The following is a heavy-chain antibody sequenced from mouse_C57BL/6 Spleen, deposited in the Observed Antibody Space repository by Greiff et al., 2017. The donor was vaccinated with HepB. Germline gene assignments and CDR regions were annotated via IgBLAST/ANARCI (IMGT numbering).Heavy chain of an antibody. J-gene: IGHJ1*03. CDR1: GYSFTDYN. CDR3: ARRDYSSHHWYFDV. D-gene: IGHD1-1*01. V-gene: IGHV1-39*01. Sequence: VQLKQSGPELVKPGASVKISCKASGYSFTDYNMNWVKQSNGKSLEWIGVINPNYGTTSYNQKFKGKATLTVDQSSSTAYMQLNSLTSEDSAVYYCARRDYSSHHWYFDVWGTGTTVTVSS. CDR2: INPNYGTT.